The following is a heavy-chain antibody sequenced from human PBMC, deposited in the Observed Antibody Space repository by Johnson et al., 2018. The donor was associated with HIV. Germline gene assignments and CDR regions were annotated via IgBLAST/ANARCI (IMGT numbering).Heavy chain of an antibody. Sequence: MQLVESGGGLVQPGGSLRLSCTASGFTFSSYAMSWVRQAPGKGLEFVSYISSSGDTMYNADSVKGRFTISRDNAKNSLYLQMKSLRAEDTAVYYCARRSGYAFDIWGQGTMVTVSS. CDR3: ARRSGYAFDI. D-gene: IGHD5-24*01. CDR1: GFTFSSYA. CDR2: ISSSGDTM. V-gene: IGHV3-48*03. J-gene: IGHJ3*02.